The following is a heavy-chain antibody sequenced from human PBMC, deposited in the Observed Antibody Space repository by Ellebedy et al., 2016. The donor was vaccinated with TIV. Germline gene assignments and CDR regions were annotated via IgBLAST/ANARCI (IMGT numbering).Heavy chain of an antibody. V-gene: IGHV4-31*03. CDR3: ARAMWSYYFDY. J-gene: IGHJ4*02. CDR1: GGSISSGCYY. D-gene: IGHD2-21*01. CDR2: IYYSGST. Sequence: MPSETLSLTCTVSGGSISSGCYYWSWIRQHPGTGLEWIGYIYYSGSTYYNPSLKSRVSISVDSSKNQFSLKLSSVTAADTAVYYCARAMWSYYFDYWGQGTLVTVSS.